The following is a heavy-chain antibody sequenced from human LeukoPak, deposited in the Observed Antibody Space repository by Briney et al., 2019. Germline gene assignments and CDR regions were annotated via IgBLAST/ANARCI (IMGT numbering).Heavy chain of an antibody. CDR2: ISGDGGSI. J-gene: IGHJ4*02. CDR1: GFTFDDYA. D-gene: IGHD3-10*01. Sequence: GGSLRLSCAASGFTFDDYATHWVRQAPGKSLEWVSLISGDGGSIYYADSVKGRFTISRDNSKNSLYLQMNSLRTEDTALYYCAKDAELNYFDYWGQGTLVTVSS. V-gene: IGHV3-43*02. CDR3: AKDAELNYFDY.